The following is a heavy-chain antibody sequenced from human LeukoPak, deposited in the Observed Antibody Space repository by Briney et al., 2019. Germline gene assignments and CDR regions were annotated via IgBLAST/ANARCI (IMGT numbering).Heavy chain of an antibody. CDR2: ISISSSTI. V-gene: IGHV3-48*01. CDR1: GFTFSTYD. J-gene: IGHJ5*02. Sequence: GGSLRLSCVASGFTFSTYDMNWIRQAPGKGLEWVSYISISSSTIYYADSAKGRFTISRDNAKNSLYLQMNSLRAEDTAIYYCARGPPLFDPWGQGTLVTVSS. CDR3: ARGPPLFDP.